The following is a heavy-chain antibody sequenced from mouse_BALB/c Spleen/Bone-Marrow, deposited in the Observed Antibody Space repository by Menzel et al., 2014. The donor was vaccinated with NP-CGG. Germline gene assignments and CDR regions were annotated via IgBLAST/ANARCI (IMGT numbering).Heavy chain of an antibody. V-gene: IGHV3-8*02. CDR1: GDSITSGY. CDR3: ASLLRIYYAMDY. D-gene: IGHD1-1*01. Sequence: EVQLQQSGPSFVKPSQTLSFTCSVTGDSITSGYWTWIRQFPGNKLVYMGYISYSGSTYYNPSLYSRISITRDTSKNXYYLQVNSVTTEDTATYNCASLLRIYYAMDYWGQGTSVTVSS. J-gene: IGHJ4*01. CDR2: ISYSGST.